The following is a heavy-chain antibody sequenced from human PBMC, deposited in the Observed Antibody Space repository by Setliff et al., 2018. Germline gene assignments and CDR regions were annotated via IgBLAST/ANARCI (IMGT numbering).Heavy chain of an antibody. CDR3: TRSRGPRVVLAADFDF. CDR1: GYTFNSYG. Sequence: ASVKVSCKASGYTFNSYGITWVRQAPGQGLEWMGWISCYDGNTRYARKIQGRATMTTDTSTTTAYMELRSLTSDDTAVYFCTRSRGPRVVLAADFDFWSQGTRVTVSS. D-gene: IGHD3-16*01. CDR2: ISCYDGNT. V-gene: IGHV1-18*01. J-gene: IGHJ4*02.